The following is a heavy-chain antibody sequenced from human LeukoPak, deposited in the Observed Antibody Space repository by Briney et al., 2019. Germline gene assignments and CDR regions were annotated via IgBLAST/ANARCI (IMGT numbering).Heavy chain of an antibody. CDR3: ARDMGGSSWYPGY. Sequence: PSETLSLTCTVSGGSISSGSYYWSWIRQPAGKGLEWIGRIYTSGSTNYNPSLKSRVTISVDTSKNQFSLKLSSVTAADTAVYYCARDMGGSSWYPGYWGQGTLVTVSS. CDR2: IYTSGST. J-gene: IGHJ4*02. CDR1: GGSISSGSYY. D-gene: IGHD6-13*01. V-gene: IGHV4-61*02.